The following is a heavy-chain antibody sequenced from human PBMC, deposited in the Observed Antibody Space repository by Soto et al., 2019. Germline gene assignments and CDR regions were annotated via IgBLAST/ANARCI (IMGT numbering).Heavy chain of an antibody. CDR3: GPGDACFI. J-gene: IGHJ3*02. V-gene: IGHV3-15*01. Sequence: EVQLVESGGGLVKPGGSLRLSCSASGFTFSSAWMSWVRQAPGKGLELVGGIKSKTDGGTTDSAAPLKVSVTSSRDDSKNSLYGQMTSQRSEDTVLCYCGPGDACFIWGQWTLVTVSS. CDR1: GFTFSSAW. CDR2: IKSKTDGGTT.